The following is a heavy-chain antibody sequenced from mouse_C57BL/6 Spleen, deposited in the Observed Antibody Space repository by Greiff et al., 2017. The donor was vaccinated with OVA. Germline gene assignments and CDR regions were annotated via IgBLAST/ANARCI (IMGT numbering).Heavy chain of an antibody. CDR3: ASLWLLKENYFDY. CDR1: GFTFSSYG. CDR2: ISSGGSYT. V-gene: IGHV5-6*01. D-gene: IGHD2-2*01. Sequence: EVQLVESGGDLVKPGGSLKLSCAASGFTFSSYGMSWVRQTPDKRLAWVATISSGGSYTYYPDSVKGRFPICRDNAKTTLYLQMSTLNAEDTSIYSCASLWLLKENYFDYWGQGTTLTVSS. J-gene: IGHJ2*01.